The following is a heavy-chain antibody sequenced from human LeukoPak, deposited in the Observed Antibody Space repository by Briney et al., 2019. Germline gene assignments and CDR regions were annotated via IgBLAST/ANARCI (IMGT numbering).Heavy chain of an antibody. CDR3: AKSNGYGLMDI. CDR2: IYYSGST. D-gene: IGHD3-22*01. V-gene: IGHV4-39*07. J-gene: IGHJ3*02. CDR1: GGSISSSSHY. Sequence: SETLSLTCTVSGGSISSSSHYWGWIRQPPGKGLEWIGSIYYSGSTYYNPSLKSRVTISLDTSRNQFSLKLNSVTAADTAVYYCAKSNGYGLMDIWGQGTMVTVSS.